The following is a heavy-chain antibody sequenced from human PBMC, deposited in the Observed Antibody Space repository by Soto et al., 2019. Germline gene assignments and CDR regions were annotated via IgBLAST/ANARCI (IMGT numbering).Heavy chain of an antibody. V-gene: IGHV3-48*03. Sequence: EVQLVESGGDLVQPGGSLRLSCAASGFTFSSYEMNWVRQAPGKGLEWVSYSSNSGSTLYYADSVKGRFTISRDNAKNSLYLHMTSLRAEDTAVYYCARVRRPQSVYYTDCFDYWGQGTLVAVSA. CDR2: SSNSGSTL. CDR1: GFTFSSYE. D-gene: IGHD3-3*01. J-gene: IGHJ4*02. CDR3: ARVRRPQSVYYTDCFDY.